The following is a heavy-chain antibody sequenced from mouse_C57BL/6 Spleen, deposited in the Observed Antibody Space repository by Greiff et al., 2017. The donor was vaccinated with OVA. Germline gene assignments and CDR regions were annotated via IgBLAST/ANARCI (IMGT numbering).Heavy chain of an antibody. V-gene: IGHV1-72*01. CDR1: GYTFTSYW. Sequence: QVQLQQPGAELVKPGASVKLSCKASGYTFTSYWMHWVKQRPGRGLEWIGRIDPNSGGTKYNEKFKSKATLTVDKPSSPAYMQLSSLTSEDAAVYYCANGGDYGNSYYYAMDYWGRGTSVTVSS. D-gene: IGHD2-1*01. CDR3: ANGGDYGNSYYYAMDY. J-gene: IGHJ4*01. CDR2: IDPNSGGT.